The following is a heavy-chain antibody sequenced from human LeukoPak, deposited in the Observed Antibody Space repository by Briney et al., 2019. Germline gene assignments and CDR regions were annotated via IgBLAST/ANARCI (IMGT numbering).Heavy chain of an antibody. D-gene: IGHD3-3*01. CDR2: IHQDGSEQ. J-gene: IGHJ6*02. V-gene: IGHV3-7*01. CDR3: AREFTIFGVVPPHYYYGMDV. CDR1: GFTFTHYW. Sequence: GGSLRLSCAASGFTFTHYWMCWVRQAPGKGLEWVANIHQDGSEQYYLDSVEGRFTISRDNAKNSLYLQMDNLRAEDTAVYYCAREFTIFGVVPPHYYYGMDVWGQGTTVTVSS.